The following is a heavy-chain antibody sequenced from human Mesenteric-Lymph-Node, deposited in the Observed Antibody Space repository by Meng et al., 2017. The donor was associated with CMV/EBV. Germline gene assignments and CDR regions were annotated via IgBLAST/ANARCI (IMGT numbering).Heavy chain of an antibody. D-gene: IGHD1-26*01. J-gene: IGHJ6*02. CDR1: GFTFRSYW. Sequence: GESLKISCAASGFTFRSYWMTWVRQAPGKGLEWVANIKQDGSEKYYLDSVKGRFTVSRDNAKNSLYLQMNSLRGEDTAVYYCARVIVGATLGLIYYGMDVWGQGTLVTVSS. V-gene: IGHV3-7*01. CDR3: ARVIVGATLGLIYYGMDV. CDR2: IKQDGSEK.